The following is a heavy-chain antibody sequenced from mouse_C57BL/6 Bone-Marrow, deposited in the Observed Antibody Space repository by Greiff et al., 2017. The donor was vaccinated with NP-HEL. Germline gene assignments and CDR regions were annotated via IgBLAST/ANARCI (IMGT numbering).Heavy chain of an antibody. D-gene: IGHD2-3*01. CDR3: ARGYDGYSFAY. CDR2: ISYSGST. CDR1: GYSITSGYD. Sequence: VQLKQSGPGMVKPSQSLSLTCTVTGYSITSGYDWHWIRHFPGNKLEWMGYISYSGSTNYNPSLKSRISITHDTSKNHFFLKLNSVTTEDTATYYCARGYDGYSFAYWGQGTLVTVSA. J-gene: IGHJ3*01. V-gene: IGHV3-1*01.